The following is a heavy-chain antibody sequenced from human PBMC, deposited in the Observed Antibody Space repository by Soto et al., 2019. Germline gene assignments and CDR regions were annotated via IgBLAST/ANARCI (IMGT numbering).Heavy chain of an antibody. D-gene: IGHD2-2*01. CDR1: GFTFSSYA. J-gene: IGHJ4*02. CDR2: ISGSGGST. CDR3: AKNFLPYSVVPAAMGY. Sequence: PGGSLRLSCAASGFTFSSYAMSWVRQAPGKGLEWVSAISGSGGSTYYADSVKGRFTISRDNSKNTLYLQMNSLRAEDTAVYYCAKNFLPYSVVPAAMGYWGQGTLVTVSS. V-gene: IGHV3-23*01.